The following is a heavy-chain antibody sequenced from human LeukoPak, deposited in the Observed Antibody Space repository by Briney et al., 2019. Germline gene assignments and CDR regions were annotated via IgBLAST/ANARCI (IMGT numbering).Heavy chain of an antibody. V-gene: IGHV4-4*02. Sequence: SETLSLTCAVSGGSISSNNWWGWVRQPPGKGLEWIGEIYHSGSPNYNPSLKSRVTISVDKSRNHFSLNLSSVTAADTAVYYCARDGIVGAFDYWGQGTLVTVSS. CDR1: GGSISSNNW. CDR3: ARDGIVGAFDY. D-gene: IGHD1-26*01. J-gene: IGHJ4*02. CDR2: IYHSGSP.